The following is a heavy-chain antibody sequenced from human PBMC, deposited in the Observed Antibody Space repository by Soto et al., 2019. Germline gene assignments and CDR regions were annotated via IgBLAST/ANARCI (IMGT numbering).Heavy chain of an antibody. V-gene: IGHV4-39*01. Sequence: PSETLSLTCTVSGGSISSSSYYWGWIRQPPGKGLEWIGSIYYSGSTYYNPSLKSRVTISVDTSKNQFSLKLSSVTAADTAVYYCARKFTIFGLGDFDYWGQGTLVTVPS. J-gene: IGHJ4*02. CDR2: IYYSGST. CDR3: ARKFTIFGLGDFDY. CDR1: GGSISSSSYY. D-gene: IGHD3-3*01.